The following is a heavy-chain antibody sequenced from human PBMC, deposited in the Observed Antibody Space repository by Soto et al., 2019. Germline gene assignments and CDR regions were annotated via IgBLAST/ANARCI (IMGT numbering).Heavy chain of an antibody. Sequence: EVQLVESGGGLVQPGGSLRLSCAASGFTFSSYSMNWVRQAPGKGLEWVSCISSSSSTIYYAASVKGRFTISRDNAKSSVYLQMNSLRAADTSVYYCARRGKQLGFDPWGQGTLVTVSS. CDR1: GFTFSSYS. V-gene: IGHV3-48*01. D-gene: IGHD6-13*01. J-gene: IGHJ5*02. CDR2: ISSSSSTI. CDR3: ARRGKQLGFDP.